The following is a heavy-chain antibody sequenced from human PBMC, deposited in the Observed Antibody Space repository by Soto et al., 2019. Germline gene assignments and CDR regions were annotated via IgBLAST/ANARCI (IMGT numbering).Heavy chain of an antibody. CDR1: GLTFSNYD. J-gene: IGHJ4*02. CDR2: IATAGDT. Sequence: GGSLRLSCGTSGLTFSNYDLHWVRQAPGRGLEWVSTIATAGDTYYPDSVKGRFTISRENAKTSFYLQMNSLRAGDTAVYYCASSPSTSGWPLDFWGQGTLVTVSS. V-gene: IGHV3-13*01. D-gene: IGHD6-19*01. CDR3: ASSPSTSGWPLDF.